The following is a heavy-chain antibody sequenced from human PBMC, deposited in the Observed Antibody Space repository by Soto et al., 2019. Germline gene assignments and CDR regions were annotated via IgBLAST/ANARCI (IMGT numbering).Heavy chain of an antibody. CDR1: GGSVSSGSYY. J-gene: IGHJ3*02. D-gene: IGHD3-22*01. CDR3: ARSRGYYDSSGSESAFDI. V-gene: IGHV4-61*01. CDR2: IYYSGST. Sequence: SETLSLTCTVSGGSVSSGSYYWSWIRQPPGKGLEWIGYIYYSGSTNYNPSLKSRVTISVDTSKNQFSLKLSSVTAADTAVYYCARSRGYYDSSGSESAFDIWGQGTMVTVSS.